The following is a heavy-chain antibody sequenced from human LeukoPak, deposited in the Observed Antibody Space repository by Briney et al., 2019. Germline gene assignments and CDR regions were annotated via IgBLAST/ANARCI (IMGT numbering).Heavy chain of an antibody. J-gene: IGHJ4*02. V-gene: IGHV3-23*01. Sequence: PGRSLRLSCTASGFTFGDYAMSWVRQAPGKGLEWVSAISGSGGSTYYADSVKGRFTISRDNSKNTLYLQMNSLRAEDTAVYYCAKVAGYSSSWPPWYFDYWGQGTLVTVSS. CDR1: GFTFGDYA. CDR2: ISGSGGST. D-gene: IGHD6-13*01. CDR3: AKVAGYSSSWPPWYFDY.